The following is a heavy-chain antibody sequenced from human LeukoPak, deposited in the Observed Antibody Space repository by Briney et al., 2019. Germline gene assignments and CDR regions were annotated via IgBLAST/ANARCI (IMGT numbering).Heavy chain of an antibody. D-gene: IGHD3-22*01. CDR3: ALTYDSTRAGGYYFDY. CDR1: GFSLSTSGMR. J-gene: IGHJ4*02. Sequence: ESGPALVKPTQTLTLTCTFSGFSLSTSGMRVSWIRQPPGKALEWLARIDWDDDKFYSTSLKTRLTISKDTSKNQVVLTMTNMDPVDTATYYCALTYDSTRAGGYYFDYWGQGTLVTVSS. CDR2: IDWDDDK. V-gene: IGHV2-70*04.